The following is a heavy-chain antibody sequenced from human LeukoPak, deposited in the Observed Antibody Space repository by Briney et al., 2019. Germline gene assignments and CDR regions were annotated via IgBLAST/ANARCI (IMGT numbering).Heavy chain of an antibody. CDR2: IYYSGGT. D-gene: IGHD1-26*01. CDR3: ARAPSGSIYYWYFDL. CDR1: GGSISSSSSY. V-gene: IGHV4-39*07. Sequence: SETLSLTCTVSGGSISSSSSYWGWIRQPPGKGLEWIGSIYYSGGTYYNPSLKSRVTISVDTSKNQFSLTLSSVTAADTAVYYCARAPSGSIYYWYFDLWGRGTLVTVSS. J-gene: IGHJ2*01.